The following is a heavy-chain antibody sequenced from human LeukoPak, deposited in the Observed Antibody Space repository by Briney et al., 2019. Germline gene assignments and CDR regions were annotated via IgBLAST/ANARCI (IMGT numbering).Heavy chain of an antibody. V-gene: IGHV4-59*08. J-gene: IGHJ5*02. Sequence: PSETLSLTCTVSGGSISNYYWSWIRQPPGKGLEWIGYIYYSGSTNYNPSLKSRVTMSVDTSKNQFSLKLSSVSAADTAVYYCARHGRSVGYYTWFDPWGQGTLVTVSS. CDR1: GGSISNYY. CDR3: ARHGRSVGYYTWFDP. D-gene: IGHD1-26*01. CDR2: IYYSGST.